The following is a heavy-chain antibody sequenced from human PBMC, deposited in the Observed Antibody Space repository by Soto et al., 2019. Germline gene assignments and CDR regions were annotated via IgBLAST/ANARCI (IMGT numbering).Heavy chain of an antibody. Sequence: ASETLSLTCAVSGGSISSSNWWSWVRQPPGKGLEWIGEIYHSGSTNYNPSLKSRVTISVDKSKNQFSLKLSSVTAADTAVYYCARYSSGWYFLDYWGQGTLVTVSS. J-gene: IGHJ4*02. D-gene: IGHD6-19*01. CDR2: IYHSGST. CDR3: ARYSSGWYFLDY. V-gene: IGHV4-4*02. CDR1: GGSISSSNW.